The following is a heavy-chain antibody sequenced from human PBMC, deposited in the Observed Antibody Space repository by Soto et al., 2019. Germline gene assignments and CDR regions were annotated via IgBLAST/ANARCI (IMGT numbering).Heavy chain of an antibody. CDR1: GVSVRSYT. D-gene: IGHD2-21*02. J-gene: IGHJ4*02. Sequence: QLQLQESGPGQVRPSETLSLTCIVSGVSVRSYTWSWVRQPANKGLEWIGRVFSRVSATYNPSLKRRVTITMDTPENRISLKLDSVTAADAGVYYCARDGMTTGDTWGPGTAVTVSS. V-gene: IGHV4-4*07. CDR3: ARDGMTTGDT. CDR2: VFSRVSA.